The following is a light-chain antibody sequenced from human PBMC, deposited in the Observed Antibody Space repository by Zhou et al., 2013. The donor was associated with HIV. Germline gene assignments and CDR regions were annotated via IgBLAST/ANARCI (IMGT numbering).Light chain of an antibody. J-gene: IGKJ1*01. CDR1: QSVSSS. Sequence: EIVLTQSPATLSLSPGERATLSCRASQSVSSSLAWYQQKPGQAPRLLIYDASNRATGIPARFSGSGSGTDFTLTISRLEPEDFAVYYCQQYDSSPRTFGQGTKVEIK. V-gene: IGKV3-11*01. CDR3: QQYDSSPRT. CDR2: DAS.